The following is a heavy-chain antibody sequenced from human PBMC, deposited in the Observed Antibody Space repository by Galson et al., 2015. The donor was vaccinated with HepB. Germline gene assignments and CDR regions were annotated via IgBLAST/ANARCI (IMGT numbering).Heavy chain of an antibody. CDR1: GFTFSSYA. J-gene: IGHJ3*02. D-gene: IGHD1-26*01. V-gene: IGHV3-64D*06. CDR3: VKDHPPMYSGSYPPQLII. Sequence: SLRLSCAASGFTFSSYAMHWVRQAPGKGLEYVSAISSNGGSTYYADSVKGRFTISRDNSKNTLYLQMSSLRAEDTAVYYCVKDHPPMYSGSYPPQLIIWGQGTMVTVSS. CDR2: ISSNGGST.